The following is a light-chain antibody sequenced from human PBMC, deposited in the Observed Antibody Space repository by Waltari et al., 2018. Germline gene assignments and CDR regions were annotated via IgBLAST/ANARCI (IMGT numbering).Light chain of an antibody. Sequence: QSVLTQPPSASGTPGQRVTISCSGRSSNIGSNYVYWYQQLPGTAPKLLSYRNNHVPSGFPDRFAGSKSGTSASLAISGLRSDDEADYYCAAWDDSLSGRVFGGGTKLTVL. CDR2: RNN. J-gene: IGLJ3*02. CDR1: SSNIGSNY. V-gene: IGLV1-47*01. CDR3: AAWDDSLSGRV.